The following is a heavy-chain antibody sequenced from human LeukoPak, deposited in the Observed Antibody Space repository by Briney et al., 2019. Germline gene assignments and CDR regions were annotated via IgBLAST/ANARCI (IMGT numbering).Heavy chain of an antibody. CDR1: GGSISSGDYY. CDR3: ARRVYYGDYHAFDI. J-gene: IGHJ3*02. V-gene: IGHV4-30-4*01. D-gene: IGHD4-17*01. CDR2: IYYSGST. Sequence: SQTLSLTRTVSGGSISSGDYYWSWIRQPPGKGLEWIGYIYYSGSTYYNPSLKSRVTISVDTSKNQFSLKLSSVTAADTAVYYCARRVYYGDYHAFDIWGQGTMVTVSS.